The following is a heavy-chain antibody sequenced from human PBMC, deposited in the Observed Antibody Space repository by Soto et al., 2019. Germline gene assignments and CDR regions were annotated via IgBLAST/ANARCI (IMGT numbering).Heavy chain of an antibody. V-gene: IGHV1-69*02. D-gene: IGHD2-2*01. Sequence: QVQLVQSGAEVKKPGSSVKLSCKASGGPFSSYHISWVRQAPGQGLEWVGRIIPILGRANNVQHVQGRVTITADTSTNTAYTELSTLTSADTAVYYCAQVGVTTSSNWFDPPGHGMLVTVSS. CDR3: AQVGVTTSSNWFDP. CDR1: GGPFSSYH. J-gene: IGHJ5*02. CDR2: IIPILGRA.